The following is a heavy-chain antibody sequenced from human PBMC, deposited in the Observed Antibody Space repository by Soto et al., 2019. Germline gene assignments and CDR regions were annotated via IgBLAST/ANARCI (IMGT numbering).Heavy chain of an antibody. D-gene: IGHD3-3*01. J-gene: IGHJ6*03. V-gene: IGHV4-59*01. Sequence: PSETLSLTCTVPGGSISSYSWSWIRQPPGKGLEWIGYIYYSGSTNYNPSLKSRVTISVDTSKNQFSLKLSSVTAADTAVYYCARATIFGGDYYYYMDVWGKGTTVT. CDR3: ARATIFGGDYYYYMDV. CDR1: GGSISSYS. CDR2: IYYSGST.